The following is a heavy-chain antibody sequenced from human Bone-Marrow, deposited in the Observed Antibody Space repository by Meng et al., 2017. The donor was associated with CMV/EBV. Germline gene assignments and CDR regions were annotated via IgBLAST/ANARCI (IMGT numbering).Heavy chain of an antibody. D-gene: IGHD2-2*01. CDR1: GGSVSSGSYY. CDR3: ARGGYVVPAAPADY. J-gene: IGHJ4*02. Sequence: SETLSLTCTVSGGSVSSGSYYWSWIRQPPGKGLEWIGYIYYSGSTNYNPSLKSRVTISVDTSKNQFSLKLSSVTAADTAVYYCARGGYVVPAAPADYWGQGTLVTVSS. CDR2: IYYSGST. V-gene: IGHV4-61*01.